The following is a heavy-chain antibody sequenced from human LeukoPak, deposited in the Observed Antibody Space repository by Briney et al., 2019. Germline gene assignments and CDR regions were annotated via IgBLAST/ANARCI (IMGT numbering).Heavy chain of an antibody. CDR2: INPNSGGT. D-gene: IGHD1-26*01. Sequence: ASVKVSCKASGYTFTGYYMHWVRQAPGQGLEWMGWINPNSGGTNYAQKFQGRVTMTRDTSISTAYMELSRLRSDDTAVYYCARDLTRWELLRGFGYWGQGTLVTVSS. CDR1: GYTFTGYY. CDR3: ARDLTRWELLRGFGY. V-gene: IGHV1-2*02. J-gene: IGHJ4*02.